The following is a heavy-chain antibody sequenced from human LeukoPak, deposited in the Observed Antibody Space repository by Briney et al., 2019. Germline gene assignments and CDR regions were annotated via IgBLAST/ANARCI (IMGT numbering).Heavy chain of an antibody. D-gene: IGHD6-13*01. CDR3: AIKRGSSWYYDY. CDR2: MNPNSGNT. CDR1: GYTFTSYD. J-gene: IGHJ4*02. Sequence: WASVKVSCKASGYTFTSYDINWVRQATGQGLEWMGWMNPNSGNTGYAQKFQGRVTMTRDMSTSTVYMELSSLRSEDTAVYYCAIKRGSSWYYDYWGQGTLVTVSS. V-gene: IGHV1-8*01.